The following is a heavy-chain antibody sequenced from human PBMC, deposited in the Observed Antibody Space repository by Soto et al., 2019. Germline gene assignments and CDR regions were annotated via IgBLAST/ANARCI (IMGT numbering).Heavy chain of an antibody. J-gene: IGHJ4*02. Sequence: QVQLQESGPGLVKPSQTLSLTCTVSGGSISSGGYYWSWIRQHPGKGLEWIGYIYYSGSTYYNPSLMSRVTISVDTSKNQFSLKLSSVTAADTAVYYCARSTLMVRGVIAPFDYWGQGTLVTVSS. V-gene: IGHV4-31*03. D-gene: IGHD3-10*01. CDR2: IYYSGST. CDR1: GGSISSGGYY. CDR3: ARSTLMVRGVIAPFDY.